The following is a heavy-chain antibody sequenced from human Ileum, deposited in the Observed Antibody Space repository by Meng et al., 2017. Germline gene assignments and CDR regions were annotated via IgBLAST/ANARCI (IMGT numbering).Heavy chain of an antibody. J-gene: IGHJ4*02. Sequence: VLLLLAGPEVKKPVASAKVSCKASGYTFTTYAKHWVRQARGRRSEWMGWINVDNGDTRYSQKFQGRLSITTDTSASTAYLKFSSLTSEATAVYYCARNTVGTTTLDYWGQGTLVTVSS. D-gene: IGHD1-1*01. CDR3: ARNTVGTTTLDY. V-gene: IGHV1-3*01. CDR2: INVDNGDT. CDR1: GYTFTTYA.